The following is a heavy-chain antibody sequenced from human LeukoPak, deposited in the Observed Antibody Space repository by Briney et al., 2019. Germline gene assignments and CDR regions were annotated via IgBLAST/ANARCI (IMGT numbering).Heavy chain of an antibody. J-gene: IGHJ6*02. CDR3: ARVGGATPYYYGMDV. V-gene: IGHV3-21*01. CDR1: GFTFSSYS. D-gene: IGHD1-26*01. CDR2: ISSSSSYI. Sequence: PGGSLRLSCAASGFTFSSYSMNWVRQAPGKGLEWVSSISSSSSYIYYADSVKGRFTISRDNAKNSLYLQMNSLRAEDTAVYYCARVGGATPYYYGMDVWGQGTTVTVSS.